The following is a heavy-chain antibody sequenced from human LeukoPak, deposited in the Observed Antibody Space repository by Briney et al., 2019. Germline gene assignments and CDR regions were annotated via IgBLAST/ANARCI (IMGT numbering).Heavy chain of an antibody. CDR1: GFTFSSYW. D-gene: IGHD2-21*01. CDR3: ARDSRWGLHYFDY. V-gene: IGHV3-7*01. J-gene: IGHJ4*02. CDR2: IKQDGSEK. Sequence: GGSLRLSCAASGFTFSSYWMSWVRQAPGKGLEWVANIKQDGSEKYYVDPVKGRFTISRDNAKNSLYLQMNSLRAEDTAVYYCARDSRWGLHYFDYWGQGTLVTVSS.